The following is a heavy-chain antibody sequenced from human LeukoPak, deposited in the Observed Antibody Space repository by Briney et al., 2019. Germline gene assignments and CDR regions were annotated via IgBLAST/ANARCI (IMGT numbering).Heavy chain of an antibody. D-gene: IGHD3-10*01. CDR3: ARTYYYGSGTADWFDP. V-gene: IGHV3-21*01. CDR1: GFTFSSYS. CDR2: ISSSSSYI. J-gene: IGHJ5*02. Sequence: GGSLRLSCAASGFTFSSYSMNWVRQAPGKGLEWVSCISSSSSYIYYADSVKGRFTISRDNAKNSLYLQMNSLRAEDTAVYYCARTYYYGSGTADWFDPWGQGTLVTVSS.